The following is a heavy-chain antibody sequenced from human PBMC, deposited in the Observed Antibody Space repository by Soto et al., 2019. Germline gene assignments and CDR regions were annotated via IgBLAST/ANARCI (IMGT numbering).Heavy chain of an antibody. V-gene: IGHV1-69*13. CDR1: GGTFSSYA. J-gene: IGHJ6*02. CDR2: IIPIFGTA. Sequence: GASVKVSCKASGGTFSSYAISWVRQAPGQGLEWMGGIIPIFGTANYAQKFQGRVTITAGESTSTAYMELSSLRSEDTAVYYCARGINRRYYGMDVWGQGTTVTVSS. CDR3: ARGINRRYYGMDV.